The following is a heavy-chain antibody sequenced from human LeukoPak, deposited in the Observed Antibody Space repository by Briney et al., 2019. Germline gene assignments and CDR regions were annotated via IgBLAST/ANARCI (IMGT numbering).Heavy chain of an antibody. J-gene: IGHJ4*02. CDR3: ARGYSLDY. D-gene: IGHD5-18*01. CDR1: GGSISSYY. Sequence: SETLSLTCTVSGGSISSYYWSWIRQPPGKGLEWIGYIYYSGSTYYIPSLRGRVTISVDTSKNQFSLNLSSVTAADTAVYYCARGYSLDYWGQGTLVTVSS. CDR2: IYYSGST. V-gene: IGHV4-59*08.